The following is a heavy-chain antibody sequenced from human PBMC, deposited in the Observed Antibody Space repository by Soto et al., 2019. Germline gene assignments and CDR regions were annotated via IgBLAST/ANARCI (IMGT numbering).Heavy chain of an antibody. CDR3: ARGRHSGYVLFDY. V-gene: IGHV4-59*11. Sequence: SETLSLTCTVSGVSISSHYWSWIRQAPGKGLEWIGYIYYSGSTNYNPSLKSRVTISVDTSKNQFSLKLSSVTAADTAAYYCARGRHSGYVLFDYWGQGTLVTVSS. CDR2: IYYSGST. D-gene: IGHD5-12*01. CDR1: GVSISSHY. J-gene: IGHJ4*02.